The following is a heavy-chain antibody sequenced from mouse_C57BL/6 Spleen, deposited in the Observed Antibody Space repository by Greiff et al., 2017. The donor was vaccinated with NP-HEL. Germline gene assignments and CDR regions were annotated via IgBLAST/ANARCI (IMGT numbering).Heavy chain of an antibody. V-gene: IGHV1-18*01. Sequence: EVQLQQSGPELVKPGASVKIPCKASGYTFTDYNMDWVKQSHGKSLEWIGDINPNNGGTIYNQKFKGKATLTVDKSSSTAYMELRSLTSEDTAVYYCARSRIYYYGSSYYFDYWGQSTTLTVSS. CDR1: GYTFTDYN. CDR3: ARSRIYYYGSSYYFDY. J-gene: IGHJ2*01. D-gene: IGHD1-1*01. CDR2: INPNNGGT.